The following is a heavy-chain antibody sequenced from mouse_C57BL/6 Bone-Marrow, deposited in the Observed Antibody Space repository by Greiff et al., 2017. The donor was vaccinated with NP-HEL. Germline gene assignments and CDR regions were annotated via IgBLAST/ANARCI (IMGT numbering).Heavy chain of an antibody. CDR1: GYTFTSYW. Sequence: QVQLQQPGAELVKPGASVKLSCKASGYTFTSYWMHWVKQRPGRGLEWIGRIDPNSGGTKYNEKFKSKATLTVDKSSSTNYMQLSSLTSEDSAVYYCAGYCYGSSWDWYFDVWGTGTTVTVSS. CDR2: IDPNSGGT. D-gene: IGHD1-1*01. V-gene: IGHV1-72*01. J-gene: IGHJ1*03. CDR3: AGYCYGSSWDWYFDV.